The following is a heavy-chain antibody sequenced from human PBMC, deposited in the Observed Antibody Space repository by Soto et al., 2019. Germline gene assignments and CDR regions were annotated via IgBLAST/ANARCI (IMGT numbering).Heavy chain of an antibody. CDR1: GFTFSSYW. CDR3: ARDLDTIMSFDYYYYGMDV. J-gene: IGHJ6*02. Sequence: AGGSLRLSCAASGFTFSSYWMNWVRQAPGEGLVWVSRINSDGSLITYADSVRGRFTISRDNAKNTLYLQMDSLRAEDTAMYYCARDLDTIMSFDYYYYGMDVWGQGASVTVSS. CDR2: INSDGSLI. V-gene: IGHV3-74*01. D-gene: IGHD5-18*01.